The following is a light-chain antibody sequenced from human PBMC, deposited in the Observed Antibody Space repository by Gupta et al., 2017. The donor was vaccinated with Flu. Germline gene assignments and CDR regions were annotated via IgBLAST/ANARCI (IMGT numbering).Light chain of an antibody. V-gene: IGKV1-33*01. J-gene: IGKJ4*01. CDR2: AIS. Sequence: PSYLSAFGGDRVTVTCQASQEIKENLHWFQQKPRKPPQILIYAISYVEIGVPLRFSGSGSGTDFTFTISRLQPGDAATYSCLQDADVPHAFGRGTMLEIK. CDR1: QEIKEN. CDR3: LQDADVPHA.